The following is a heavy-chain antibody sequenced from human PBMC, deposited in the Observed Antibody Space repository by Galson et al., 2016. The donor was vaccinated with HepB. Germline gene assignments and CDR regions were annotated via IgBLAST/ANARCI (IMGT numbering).Heavy chain of an antibody. D-gene: IGHD6-13*01. J-gene: IGHJ4*02. V-gene: IGHV3-43*01. CDR1: GFTFDHHT. Sequence: SLRLSCAASGFTFDHHTMHWVRHAPGKGLQWVSLISWNGGTTHYADSVKGRFTISRDNSKNSLYLQMSSLRSEDTAFYYCTKGKGYSSSWSENHFASWGQGTLVTVSS. CDR2: ISWNGGTT. CDR3: TKGKGYSSSWSENHFAS.